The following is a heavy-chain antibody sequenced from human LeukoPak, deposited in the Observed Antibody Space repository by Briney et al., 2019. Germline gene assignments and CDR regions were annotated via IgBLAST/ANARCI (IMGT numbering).Heavy chain of an antibody. CDR2: IYYSGST. CDR1: VGSISSYY. J-gene: IGHJ3*02. CDR3: ARDHRGNYYLDI. Sequence: SETLSLTCTVSVGSISSYYWSWIRQPPGKGLEWIGYIYYSGSTNYNPSLKSRVTMSVDTSKNQFSLNLKSVTAADTAVYYCARDHRGNYYLDIWGQGTMVTVSS. D-gene: IGHD1-26*01. V-gene: IGHV4-59*01.